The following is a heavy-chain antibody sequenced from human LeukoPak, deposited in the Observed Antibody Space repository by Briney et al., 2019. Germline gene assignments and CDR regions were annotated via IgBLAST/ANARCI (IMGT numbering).Heavy chain of an antibody. J-gene: IGHJ6*03. CDR3: ARSSDGPYYYYLDV. Sequence: PGGSLRLSCAGSGIRSYSMNWVRQAPGKGLEWVSYISTRSSAIYYADSVKGRFTISRDNAKNSLYLQMNSLRAEDTAVYYCARSSDGPYYYYLDVWGKRTTVTVSS. CDR2: ISTRSSAI. D-gene: IGHD6-6*01. V-gene: IGHV3-48*01. CDR1: GIRSYS.